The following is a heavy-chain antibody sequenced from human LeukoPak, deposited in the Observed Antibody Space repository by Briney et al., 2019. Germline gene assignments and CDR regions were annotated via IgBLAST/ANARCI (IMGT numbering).Heavy chain of an antibody. CDR2: ISWDGGST. D-gene: IGHD3-22*01. CDR3: AKDMPDSTGGYFDY. Sequence: GGSLRLSCAASGFTFDDYAMHWVRQAPGKGLEWVSFISWDGGSTYYADSVKGRFTISRDNSKNSLYLQMNSLRAEDTALYYCAKDMPDSTGGYFDYWGQGTLVTVSS. V-gene: IGHV3-43D*03. CDR1: GFTFDDYA. J-gene: IGHJ4*02.